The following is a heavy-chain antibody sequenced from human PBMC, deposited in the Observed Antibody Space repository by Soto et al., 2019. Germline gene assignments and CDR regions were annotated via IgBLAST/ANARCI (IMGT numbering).Heavy chain of an antibody. CDR3: TRATFDV. J-gene: IGHJ6*02. CDR1: VFSFSTYA. Sequence: GGSLRVSCAVSVFSFSTYAMHWVRQAPGKGLEWLAIIWFDGVNEYYAESVRGRFTISIDNSKNTVFLQMDTVGAEDSALYYCTRATFDVWGQGTTVTVSS. V-gene: IGHV3-33*01. CDR2: IWFDGVNE.